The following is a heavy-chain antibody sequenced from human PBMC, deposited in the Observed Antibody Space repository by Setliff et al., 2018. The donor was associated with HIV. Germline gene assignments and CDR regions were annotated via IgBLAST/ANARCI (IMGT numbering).Heavy chain of an antibody. J-gene: IGHJ6*02. CDR2: IYSSGST. Sequence: SETLSLTCTVYGASISDSNSYLGWIRQPPGKRLEWLGSIYSSGSTSYNPSLSSRLTISVDTSKNQFSLKLSSVTAADTAVYYCARDWAAPYYYGMDVWGQGTTVTVSS. CDR1: GASISDSNSY. CDR3: ARDWAAPYYYGMDV. D-gene: IGHD3-16*01. V-gene: IGHV4-39*02.